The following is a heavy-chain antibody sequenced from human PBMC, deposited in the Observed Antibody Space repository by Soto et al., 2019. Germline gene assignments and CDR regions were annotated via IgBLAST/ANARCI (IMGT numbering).Heavy chain of an antibody. D-gene: IGHD2-8*01. CDR1: GGSISSGDYY. Sequence: QVQLQESGPGLVKPSQTLSLTCTVSGGSISSGDYYWSWIRQPPGKGLEWIGYIYYSGSTYYNPSLKRRVTISVDTSKNQFSLKLSSVTAADTAVYYCARGGSVMVYAIGIWGQGTLVTVSS. CDR3: ARGGSVMVYAIGI. V-gene: IGHV4-30-4*01. J-gene: IGHJ4*02. CDR2: IYYSGST.